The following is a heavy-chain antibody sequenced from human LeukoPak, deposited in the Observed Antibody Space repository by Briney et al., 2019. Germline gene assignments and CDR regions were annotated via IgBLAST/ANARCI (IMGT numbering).Heavy chain of an antibody. Sequence: PGGSLRLSCAASEFIFSDYWMNWVRQAPGKGLEWVANIKQDGSEKHYVDSVRGRFTISRDNAKNSLYLQMNSLRVEDTAVYYCARDGFVYAADYGGQGTRVTVSS. CDR3: ARDGFVYAADY. D-gene: IGHD1-14*01. J-gene: IGHJ4*02. CDR1: EFIFSDYW. CDR2: IKQDGSEK. V-gene: IGHV3-7*01.